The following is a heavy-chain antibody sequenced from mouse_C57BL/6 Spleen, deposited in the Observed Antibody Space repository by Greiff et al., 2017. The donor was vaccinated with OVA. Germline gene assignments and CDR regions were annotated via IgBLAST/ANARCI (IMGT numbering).Heavy chain of an antibody. Sequence: VQLQQPGAELVRPGSSVKLSCKASGYTFTSYWMDWVKQRPGQGLEWIGNIYPSDSETHYNQKFKDKATLTVDKSSSTAYMQLSSLTSEDSAVYCCARKGPFYVNYVGFDYWGQGTTLTVSS. D-gene: IGHD2-1*01. CDR2: IYPSDSET. CDR3: ARKGPFYVNYVGFDY. V-gene: IGHV1-61*01. J-gene: IGHJ2*01. CDR1: GYTFTSYW.